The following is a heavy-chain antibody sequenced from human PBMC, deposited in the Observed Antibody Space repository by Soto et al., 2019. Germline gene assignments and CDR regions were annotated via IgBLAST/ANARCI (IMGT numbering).Heavy chain of an antibody. CDR3: AGDEGYYYSGKDV. CDR1: GDSISNYY. V-gene: IGHV4-4*07. CDR2: IYTSGTT. D-gene: IGHD3-10*01. J-gene: IGHJ6*02. Sequence: SETLSLTCTVPGDSISNYYLNWSRQSAGKGLEWIGRIYTSGTTYYNPSLKSRVTVSIDTSKNQLSLKLTSVTAADTAVYFCAGDEGYYYSGKDVWGQGTTVTVSS.